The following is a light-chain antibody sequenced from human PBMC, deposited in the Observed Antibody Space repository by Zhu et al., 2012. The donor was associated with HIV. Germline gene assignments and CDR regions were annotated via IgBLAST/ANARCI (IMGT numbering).Light chain of an antibody. Sequence: EIVLTQSPGPLSFSPGERATLSCRASQSVSNNYLAWYLQKPGQAPRLLIYGASRRATVIPDRFSGSGSGTDFTLTISRLEPEDFAVYYCQQYGSSPPTFGRGTKVDIK. CDR1: QSVSNNY. CDR2: GAS. CDR3: QQYGSSPPT. V-gene: IGKV3-20*01. J-gene: IGKJ1*01.